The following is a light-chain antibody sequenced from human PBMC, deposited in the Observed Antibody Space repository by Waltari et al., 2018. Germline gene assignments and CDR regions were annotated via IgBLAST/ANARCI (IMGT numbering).Light chain of an antibody. J-gene: IGLJ2*01. CDR3: CSYAGSYTLI. CDR1: SSDVGGSNY. Sequence: QSALTQPRSVSGSPGQSVTISCTGTSSDVGGSNYVTWYQHPPGQAPKLMLYDVYKRPSGVPDRFSGSKSGNTASLTISGLQVEDEADYYCCSYAGSYTLIFGGGTKLTVL. CDR2: DVY. V-gene: IGLV2-11*01.